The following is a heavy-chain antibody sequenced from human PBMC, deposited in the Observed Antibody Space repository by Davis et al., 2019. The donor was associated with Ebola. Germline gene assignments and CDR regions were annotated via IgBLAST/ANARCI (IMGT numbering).Heavy chain of an antibody. CDR1: GFTFSRHW. J-gene: IGHJ6*02. CDR2: IKQDGREK. D-gene: IGHD6-13*01. Sequence: GESLKISCAASGFTFSRHWISWVRQAPGKGLEWVANIKQDGREKYYVDSVKGRFTISRDHAKNSLYLQMNSLRAEDTAVYYCARVVQQQLVYYYYGMDVWGQGTTVTVSS. CDR3: ARVVQQQLVYYYYGMDV. V-gene: IGHV3-7*01.